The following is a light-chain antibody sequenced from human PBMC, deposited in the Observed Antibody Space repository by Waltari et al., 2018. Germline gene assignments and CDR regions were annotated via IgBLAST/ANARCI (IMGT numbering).Light chain of an antibody. CDR3: QQRSNWPLIT. CDR2: DAA. V-gene: IGKV3-11*01. CDR1: QSVSSY. J-gene: IGKJ5*01. Sequence: DIVLTQSPATLSLSPGERPTLSCRALQSVSSYFAWYQHKPGQAPRILINDAANKATGSAARVSGRGAWTDFTITISSIVPEDVAVYYCQQRSNWPLITFGQGTRLEIK.